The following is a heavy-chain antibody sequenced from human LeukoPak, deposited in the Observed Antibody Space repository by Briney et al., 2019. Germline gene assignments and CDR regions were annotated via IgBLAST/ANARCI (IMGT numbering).Heavy chain of an antibody. CDR1: GYTFTSYD. D-gene: IGHD2-15*01. CDR2: MNPNSGNT. V-gene: IGHV1-8*01. J-gene: IGHJ5*02. Sequence: ASVKVSCKASGYTFTSYDINWVRQATGQGLEWKGWMNPNSGNTGYAQKFQGRVTMTRNTSISTAYMELSSLRSEDTAVYYCARRYCSGGSCYGRQRGYWFDPWGQGALVTVSS. CDR3: ARRYCSGGSCYGRQRGYWFDP.